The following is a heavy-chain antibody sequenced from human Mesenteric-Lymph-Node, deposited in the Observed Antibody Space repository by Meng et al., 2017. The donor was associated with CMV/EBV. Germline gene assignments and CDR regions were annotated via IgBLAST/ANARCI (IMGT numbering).Heavy chain of an antibody. J-gene: IGHJ5*02. CDR1: GYTFTSYG. CDR3: ARDLDCSSTSCYTVP. Sequence: ASVKVSCKASGYTFTSYGISWVRQAPGQGLEWMGWISAYNGNTNYAQKLQGRVTMTTDTSTSTAYMELRSLRSEDTAVYYCARDLDCSSTSCYTVPWGQGTLVTVSS. V-gene: IGHV1-18*01. CDR2: ISAYNGNT. D-gene: IGHD2-2*02.